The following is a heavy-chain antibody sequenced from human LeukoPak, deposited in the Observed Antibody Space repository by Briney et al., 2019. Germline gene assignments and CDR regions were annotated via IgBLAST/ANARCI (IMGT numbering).Heavy chain of an antibody. J-gene: IGHJ4*02. CDR1: GGSISSSSYY. CDR2: IYYSGST. D-gene: IGHD2-2*01. CDR3: ARSLGYCSSTSCRSLLAFDY. V-gene: IGHV4-39*07. Sequence: PSETLSLTCTVSGGSISSSSYYWGWIRQPPGKGLEWIGSIYYSGSTYYNPSLKSRVTISVDTSKNQFSLKLSSVTAADTAVYYCARSLGYCSSTSCRSLLAFDYWGQGTLDTVSS.